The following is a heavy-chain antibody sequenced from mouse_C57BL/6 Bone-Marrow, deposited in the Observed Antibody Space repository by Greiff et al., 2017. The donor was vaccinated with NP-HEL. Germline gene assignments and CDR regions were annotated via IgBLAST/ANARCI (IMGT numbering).Heavy chain of an antibody. J-gene: IGHJ4*01. V-gene: IGHV5-6*02. D-gene: IGHD1-1*01. CDR3: ARRYYYGSSFYAMDY. CDR2: ISSGGSYT. CDR1: GFTFSSYG. Sequence: EVKLQESGGDLVKPGGSLKLSCAASGFTFSSYGMSWVRQTPDKRLEWVATISSGGSYTYYPDSVKGRFTISRDNANNTLYLQMSSLKSEDTDMYYCARRYYYGSSFYAMDYWGQGTSVTVSS.